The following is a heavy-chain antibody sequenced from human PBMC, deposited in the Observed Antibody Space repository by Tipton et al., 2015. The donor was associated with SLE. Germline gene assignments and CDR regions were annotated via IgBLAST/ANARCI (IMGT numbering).Heavy chain of an antibody. CDR3: AKDRENGMDV. V-gene: IGHV3-21*01. Sequence: VQLVQSGGGLVKPGGSLRLSCAASGFTFSSYSMNWVRQAPGKGLEWVSSISSSSTYIYYADSVKGRFTISRDNANNSLYLQMNSRRAEDSAVYYCAKDRENGMDVWGHGTSVTVSS. CDR1: GFTFSSYS. J-gene: IGHJ6*02. CDR2: ISSSSTYI.